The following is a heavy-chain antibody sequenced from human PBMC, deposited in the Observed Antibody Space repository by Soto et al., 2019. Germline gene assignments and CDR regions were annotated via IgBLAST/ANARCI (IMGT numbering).Heavy chain of an antibody. CDR1: GFIFSSFA. Sequence: PGGSLRLSCAASGFIFSSFAMHWVRQAPGKGLEWVAVTSSDGNHKYYGDSVKGRFTISRANSQNTLYLQMNRLRAEDTAVYYCARAYSTRLYDYFYYGMDVWGQGTTVTVSS. CDR3: ARAYSTRLYDYFYYGMDV. D-gene: IGHD5-12*01. J-gene: IGHJ6*02. V-gene: IGHV3-30-3*01. CDR2: TSSDGNHK.